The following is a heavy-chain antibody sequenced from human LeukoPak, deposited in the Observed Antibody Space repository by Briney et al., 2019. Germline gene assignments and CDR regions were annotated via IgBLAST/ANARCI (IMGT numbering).Heavy chain of an antibody. V-gene: IGHV1-18*01. J-gene: IGHJ4*02. CDR2: ISAYNGNT. CDR3: ARQAHSSGWYAGPQRGNYYFDY. CDR1: GYTFTSYG. Sequence: ASVKVSCKASGYTFTSYGISWVRPAPGQGLEWMGWISAYNGNTNYAQKLQGRVTMTTDTSTSTAYMELRSLRSDDTAVYYCARQAHSSGWYAGPQRGNYYFDYWGQGTLVTVSS. D-gene: IGHD6-19*01.